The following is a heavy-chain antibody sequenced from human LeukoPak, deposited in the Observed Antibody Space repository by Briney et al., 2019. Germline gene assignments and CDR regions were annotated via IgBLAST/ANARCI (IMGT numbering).Heavy chain of an antibody. CDR3: ARTSLRFLEWLLRPGDVDY. V-gene: IGHV1-18*01. J-gene: IGHJ4*02. CDR2: ISAYNGNT. D-gene: IGHD3-3*01. CDR1: GYTFTSYG. Sequence: ASVKVSCKASGYTFTSYGISWVRQAPGQGLEWMGWISAYNGNTNYAQKLQGRVTMTTDTSTSTAYMELRSLRSDDTAVYYCARTSLRFLEWLLRPGDVDYWGQGTLVTVSS.